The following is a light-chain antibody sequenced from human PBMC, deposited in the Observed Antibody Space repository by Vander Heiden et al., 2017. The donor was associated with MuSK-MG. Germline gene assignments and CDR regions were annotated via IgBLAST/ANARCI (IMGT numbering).Light chain of an antibody. CDR3: SEYTNIKTWV. CDR2: EVY. V-gene: IGLV2-14*03. J-gene: IGLJ3*02. Sequence: QSALTQPASVSGSPGQSITISCTGTSSDVGAHNYVFWYQQHPGKSPKLMRYEVYYRPSEVSSRFSGSKSGNNASPIISGLQAEDEAYYYCSEYTNIKTWVFGGGTRLTVL. CDR1: SSDVGAHNY.